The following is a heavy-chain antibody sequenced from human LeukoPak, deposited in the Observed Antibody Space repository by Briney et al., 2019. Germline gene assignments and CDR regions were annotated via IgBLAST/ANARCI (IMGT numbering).Heavy chain of an antibody. CDR2: IYYSGST. V-gene: IGHV4-39*01. CDR3: ARHQIVYYGMDV. J-gene: IGHJ6*02. D-gene: IGHD2-21*01. CDR1: GASISSSSYY. Sequence: SETLSLTCTVSGASISSSSYYWGWIRQPPGKGLEWIGSIYYSGSTYYNPSLKSRATISVDTSKNQFSLKLSSVTAADTAVYYCARHQIVYYGMDVWGQGTTVTVSS.